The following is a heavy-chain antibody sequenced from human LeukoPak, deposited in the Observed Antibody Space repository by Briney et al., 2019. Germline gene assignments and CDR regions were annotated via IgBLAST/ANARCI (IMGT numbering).Heavy chain of an antibody. V-gene: IGHV5-51*01. J-gene: IGHJ6*03. CDR1: GYSFNSYW. CDR3: ARSLTDYYYYMDV. CDR2: IYPGYSDT. D-gene: IGHD2-21*02. Sequence: GEALKISCKGSGYSFNSYWIGWVRPMPGKGLEGVWIIYPGYSDTRYSPSFQGQVTISADKSISPASLQWSSLKASDTAMYYCARSLTDYYYYMDVWGKGTTVTVSS.